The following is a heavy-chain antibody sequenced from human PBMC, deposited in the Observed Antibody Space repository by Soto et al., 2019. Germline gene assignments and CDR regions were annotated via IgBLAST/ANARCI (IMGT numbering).Heavy chain of an antibody. CDR3: ARDNGDGIFDV. V-gene: IGHV1-3*01. J-gene: IGHJ4*02. Sequence: QVHLVQSGAEVRKPGASVKVSCKAAGYTFSSYAMHWVRQAPGQRLEWMGWITAGYGNTKSSQKFQDRVTISRDTSARTAYMELTSLRSEDTAVDYGARDNGDGIFDVCGQGNLVTVGS. CDR1: GYTFSSYA. D-gene: IGHD2-8*01. CDR2: ITAGYGNT.